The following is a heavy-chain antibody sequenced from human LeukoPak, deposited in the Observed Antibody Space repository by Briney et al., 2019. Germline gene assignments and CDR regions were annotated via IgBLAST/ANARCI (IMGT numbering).Heavy chain of an antibody. D-gene: IGHD3-22*01. CDR1: GLTVSSNY. Sequence: GGSLRLSCAASGLTVSSNYMSWVRQAPGKGLEWVSVIYSGGSTYYADSVKGRFTISRDNSKNTLYLQMNSLRAEDTAVYYCARDLTDYYELDYWGQGTLVTVSS. CDR3: ARDLTDYYELDY. J-gene: IGHJ4*02. CDR2: IYSGGST. V-gene: IGHV3-53*01.